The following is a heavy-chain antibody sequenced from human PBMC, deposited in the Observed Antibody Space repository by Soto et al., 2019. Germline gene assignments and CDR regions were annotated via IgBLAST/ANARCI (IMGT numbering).Heavy chain of an antibody. CDR3: AKDLFGGLAVTGTGGFDY. V-gene: IGHV3-30*18. J-gene: IGHJ4*02. CDR1: GFPFSTSG. Sequence: PGGSLRLSCAASGFPFSTSGMHWVRQAPGKGLEWVALISYDGSNKYYADSVKGRSTVSRDNSKNTLYLQMNRLRAEDTAVYYCAKDLFGGLAVTGTGGFDYWGQGTLVTVSS. CDR2: ISYDGSNK. D-gene: IGHD6-19*01.